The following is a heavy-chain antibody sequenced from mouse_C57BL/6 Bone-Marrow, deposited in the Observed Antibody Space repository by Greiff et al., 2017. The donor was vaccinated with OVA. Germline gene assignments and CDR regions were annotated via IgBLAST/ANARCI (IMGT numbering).Heavy chain of an antibody. D-gene: IGHD2-4*01. J-gene: IGHJ3*01. CDR1: GFTFSSYA. CDR3: AREHDYDGGFAY. V-gene: IGHV5-4*01. CDR2: ISDGGSYT. Sequence: EVHLVESGGGLVKPGGSLKLSCAASGFTFSSYAMSWVRQTPEKRLEWVATISDGGSYTYYPDNVKGRFTISRDNAKNNLYLQMSHLTSEDTAMYYCAREHDYDGGFAYWGQGTLVTVSA.